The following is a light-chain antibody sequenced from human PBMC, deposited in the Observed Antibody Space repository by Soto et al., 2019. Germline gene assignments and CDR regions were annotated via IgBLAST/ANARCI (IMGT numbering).Light chain of an antibody. CDR2: KAS. CDR3: QQRSNWPPWT. Sequence: ASQMTQSPSSLSASVGDRVTITCRTSQDIRNKLGWFKQKPGKAPKLLIYKASTLKSGVPSRFSGSGSGTDFTLTISSLEPEDFAVYYCQQRSNWPPWTFGQGTKVDIK. CDR1: QDIRNK. J-gene: IGKJ1*01. V-gene: IGKV1-6*01.